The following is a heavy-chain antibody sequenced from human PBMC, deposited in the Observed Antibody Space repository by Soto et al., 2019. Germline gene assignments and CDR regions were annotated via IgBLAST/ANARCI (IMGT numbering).Heavy chain of an antibody. CDR2: IYGGGST. D-gene: IGHD5-12*01. Sequence: GGSLRLSCAASGFTVRSNYMSWVRQAPGKGLEWVSVIYGGGSTYYADSVKGRFTISGDNSKNTLYLQMNSLRAEDTAVYYCARDRLLPGYSGYGLGDAFDIWGQGTMVTVSS. CDR3: ARDRLLPGYSGYGLGDAFDI. CDR1: GFTVRSNY. V-gene: IGHV3-53*01. J-gene: IGHJ3*02.